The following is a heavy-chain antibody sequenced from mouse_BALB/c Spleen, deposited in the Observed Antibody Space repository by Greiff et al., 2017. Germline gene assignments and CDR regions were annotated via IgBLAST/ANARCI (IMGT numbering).Heavy chain of an antibody. CDR2: IYPGNVNT. V-gene: IGHV1S56*01. Sequence: VQLQQSGPELVKPGASVRISCKASGYTFTSYYIHWVKQRPGQGLEWIGWIYPGNVNTKYNEKFKGKATLTADKSSSTAYMQLSSLTSEDSAVYFCATSYGFDYWGQGTTLTVSS. CDR3: ATSYGFDY. J-gene: IGHJ2*01. D-gene: IGHD1-1*01. CDR1: GYTFTSYY.